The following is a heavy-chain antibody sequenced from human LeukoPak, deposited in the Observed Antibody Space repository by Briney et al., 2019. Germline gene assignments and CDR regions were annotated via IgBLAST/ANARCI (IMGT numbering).Heavy chain of an antibody. CDR3: AIMITFGGNRYYFDY. CDR2: IYPGDSDT. CDR1: GYSFTSYW. Sequence: GESLKISCKASGYSFTSYWIGWVRQMPGKGLEWMGIIYPGDSDTRYSPSFQGQVTISADKSISTAYLQWSSLKASDTAMYYCAIMITFGGNRYYFDYWGQGTLVTVSS. D-gene: IGHD3-16*01. V-gene: IGHV5-51*01. J-gene: IGHJ4*02.